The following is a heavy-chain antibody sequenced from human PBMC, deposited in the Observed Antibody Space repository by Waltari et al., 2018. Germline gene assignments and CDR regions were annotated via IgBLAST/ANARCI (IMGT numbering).Heavy chain of an antibody. D-gene: IGHD1-26*01. CDR1: GFTFSTYA. CDR2: ITRNGDTT. Sequence: EVQLVESGGGLVQPGGSLRLSCAASGFTFSTYAMHWVRQAPGKGLEYVSSITRNGDTTYYANSVTGRFTISRDNSKNTLYHQMGSLRVDDMAVYYCARDKVGSADYWGQGTLVTVSS. J-gene: IGHJ4*02. V-gene: IGHV3-64*01. CDR3: ARDKVGSADY.